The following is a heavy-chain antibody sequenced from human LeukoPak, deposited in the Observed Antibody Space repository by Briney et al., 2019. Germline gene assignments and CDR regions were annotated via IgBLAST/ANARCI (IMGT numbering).Heavy chain of an antibody. CDR2: ISGSGGST. J-gene: IGHJ4*02. D-gene: IGHD6-13*01. CDR1: GFTFSSYA. Sequence: GGSLRLSCAASGFTFSSYAMSWVRQAPGKGLGWVSVISGSGGSTYYADSVTGRFTISRDNSKNTLYLQMNSLRAEDTAVYYCAKAWGSSWYWYFDYWGQGTLVTVSS. V-gene: IGHV3-23*01. CDR3: AKAWGSSWYWYFDY.